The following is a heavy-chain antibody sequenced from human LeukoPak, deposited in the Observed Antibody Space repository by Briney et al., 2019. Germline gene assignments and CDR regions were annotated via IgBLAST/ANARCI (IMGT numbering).Heavy chain of an antibody. Sequence: ASVKVSCKASGGTFSSYAISWVRQAPGQGLEWMGGIIPIFGTANYAQKFQGRVTITTDESTSTAYMELSSLRSEDTAVYYCARHAGIQWLIYFDYWGQGTLVTVSS. D-gene: IGHD6-19*01. V-gene: IGHV1-69*05. CDR2: IIPIFGTA. CDR3: ARHAGIQWLIYFDY. J-gene: IGHJ4*02. CDR1: GGTFSSYA.